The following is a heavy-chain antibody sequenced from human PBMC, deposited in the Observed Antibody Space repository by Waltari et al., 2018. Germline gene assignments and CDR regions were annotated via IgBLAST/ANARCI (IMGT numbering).Heavy chain of an antibody. CDR1: GFTFSSYG. V-gene: IGHV3-30*02. J-gene: IGHJ6*02. Sequence: QVQLVESGGGVVQPGGPLRLSCAASGFTFSSYGMHWVRQAPGKGLVWVAFIRDDGSTKYYADSVKGRFTISRDNSKNTLYLEMNSLRAEDTAVYYCAKSVGGYGMDVWGQGTTVTVSS. CDR3: AKSVGGYGMDV. D-gene: IGHD2-15*01. CDR2: IRDDGSTK.